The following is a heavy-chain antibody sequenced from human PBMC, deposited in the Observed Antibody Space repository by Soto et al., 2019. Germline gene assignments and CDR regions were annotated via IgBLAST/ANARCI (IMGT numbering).Heavy chain of an antibody. V-gene: IGHV4-31*03. J-gene: IGHJ5*02. Sequence: QMQLQESGPGLVKPSQTLSLTCTVSGGSISSGGYYWSWIRQHPGKGLEWIGYIYYSGSTYYNPSLKSRVTISVDTSKNQFSLKLSSVTAADTAVYYCARESLLRGGNWFDPWGQGTLVTVSS. CDR3: ARESLLRGGNWFDP. CDR1: GGSISSGGYY. CDR2: IYYSGST.